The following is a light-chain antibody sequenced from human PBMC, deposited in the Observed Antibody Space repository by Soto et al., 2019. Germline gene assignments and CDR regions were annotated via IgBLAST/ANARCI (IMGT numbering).Light chain of an antibody. CDR3: HQYESSPHT. V-gene: IGKV3-20*01. CDR2: GAS. CDR1: QSLNRRY. J-gene: IGKJ4*02. Sequence: EIVLTQSPCTLSLSPGERTTLSCRASQSLNRRYLAWYQQKHGQAPRIHIFGASDRATGIPDRFSGSGSGTDFTLSISRLEPDDFAVYYCHQYESSPHTFGRGTKVDIK.